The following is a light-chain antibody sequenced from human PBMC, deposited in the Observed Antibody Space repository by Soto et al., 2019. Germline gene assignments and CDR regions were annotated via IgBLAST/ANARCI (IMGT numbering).Light chain of an antibody. CDR1: QSVSSN. Sequence: EIVMTQSPATLSVSPGERATLSCRASQSVSSNLAWYQQKPGQAPRLLIYSASRRATGIPDRISGSGSGTEFTLTISSLQSEDLAVYYCQQYNNWPPTFGRGTRLEIK. J-gene: IGKJ5*01. V-gene: IGKV3D-15*01. CDR3: QQYNNWPPT. CDR2: SAS.